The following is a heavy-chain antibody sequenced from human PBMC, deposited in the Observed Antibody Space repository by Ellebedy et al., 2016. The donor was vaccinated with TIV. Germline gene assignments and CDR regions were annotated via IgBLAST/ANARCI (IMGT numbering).Heavy chain of an antibody. CDR3: TRESFRYFDWDL. CDR2: INTDGSST. CDR1: GFTLSGYW. D-gene: IGHD3-9*01. Sequence: PGGSLRLSCAASGFTLSGYWMHWVRQVPGKGLMWVSSINTDGSSTSYADSVEGRFTITRDNAKKTLYVEMSSLRPEDTAVYYCTRESFRYFDWDLWGQGTLVTVSS. V-gene: IGHV3-74*01. J-gene: IGHJ4*02.